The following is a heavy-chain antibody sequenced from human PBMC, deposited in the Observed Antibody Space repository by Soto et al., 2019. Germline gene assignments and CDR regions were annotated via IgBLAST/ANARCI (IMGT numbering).Heavy chain of an antibody. V-gene: IGHV1-69*08. Sequence: QVQLGQSGSEVKKPGSSVTVYCKASGGSFISYQINWARQAPGQGLEWMGRIIPMLGAPNYAQKFEGRVTITADKLSPTAYMEWPTLKFEDTDVYYCAGGATGSYRYYYMDVWCNGTTVTVSS. CDR1: GGSFISYQ. D-gene: IGHD3-16*02. J-gene: IGHJ6*03. CDR2: IIPMLGAP. CDR3: AGGATGSYRYYYMDV.